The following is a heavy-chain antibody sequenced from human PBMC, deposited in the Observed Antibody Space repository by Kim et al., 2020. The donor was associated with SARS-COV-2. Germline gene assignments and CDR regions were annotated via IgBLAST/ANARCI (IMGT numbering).Heavy chain of an antibody. Sequence: SGGSTTSDADSGKGRFTISRDNAKNTLYLQMNSLRAEDTAVYYCVRAYDYWGQGTLVTVSS. CDR3: VRAYDY. V-gene: IGHV3-74*01. CDR2: SGGSTT. J-gene: IGHJ4*02.